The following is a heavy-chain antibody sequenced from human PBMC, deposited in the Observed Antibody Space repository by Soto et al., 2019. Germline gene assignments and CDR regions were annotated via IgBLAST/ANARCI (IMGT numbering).Heavy chain of an antibody. V-gene: IGHV1-18*01. J-gene: IGHJ6*02. CDR1: GYTFYSHS. D-gene: IGHD5-18*01. CDR2: INGDYGNT. CDR3: ARCIQGDYYYGMDV. Sequence: QAQLVQSGAEVKKPGASVKVSCKASGYTFYSHSISWVRQAPGQGLEWMGRINGDYGNTRYAQKFRGRVTMTTDTXXTTVYMELTNLRSDDTAVYYCARCIQGDYYYGMDVWGQGTTVTVSS.